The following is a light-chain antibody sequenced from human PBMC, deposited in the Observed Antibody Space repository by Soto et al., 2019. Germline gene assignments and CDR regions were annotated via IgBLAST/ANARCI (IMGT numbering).Light chain of an antibody. CDR3: QQYGRSPHT. CDR2: GAF. Sequence: EIVLPQSPGTLSLSPGERATLSCRASQSVSSSYLAWYQHKTGQAPRLLIYGAFSRATGIPERFSGSGSGTDVTLTISRLEPGDVTVYYCQQYGRSPHTFGQGTTLAIK. J-gene: IGKJ2*01. V-gene: IGKV3-20*01. CDR1: QSVSSSY.